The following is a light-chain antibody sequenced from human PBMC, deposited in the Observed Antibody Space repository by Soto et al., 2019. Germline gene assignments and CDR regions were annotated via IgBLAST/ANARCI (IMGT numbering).Light chain of an antibody. CDR2: GAS. Sequence: EIVMTQSPDTISVSAGERATLSCRASQSVSSHFAWYQQKPGQAPRLLIYGASTRATGIPARFSGSGSGTDFTLTISRLEPEDFAVYYCQQYGSSPITFGQGTRLEIK. J-gene: IGKJ5*01. CDR1: QSVSSH. CDR3: QQYGSSPIT. V-gene: IGKV3-20*01.